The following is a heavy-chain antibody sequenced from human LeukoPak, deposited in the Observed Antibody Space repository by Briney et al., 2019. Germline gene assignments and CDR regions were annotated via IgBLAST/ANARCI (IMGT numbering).Heavy chain of an antibody. CDR1: GYTFTSYD. CDR2: MNPNSGNT. V-gene: IGHV1-8*01. J-gene: IGHJ5*02. Sequence: ASVKVSCKASGYTFTSYDINWVRQATGQGLEWMGWMNPNSGNTGYAQKFQGRVTMTRNTSISTAYMELSSLRSEDTAVYYCARDLGMVYAILGFWFDPWGQGTLVTVSS. D-gene: IGHD2-8*01. CDR3: ARDLGMVYAILGFWFDP.